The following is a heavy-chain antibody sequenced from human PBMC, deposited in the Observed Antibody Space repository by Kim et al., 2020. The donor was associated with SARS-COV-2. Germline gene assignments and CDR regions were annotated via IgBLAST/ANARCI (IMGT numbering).Heavy chain of an antibody. J-gene: IGHJ4*02. CDR1: GFTFGSYA. Sequence: GGSLRLSCAASGFTFGSYAMHWVRQAPGKGLEWVALIWYDGSNKYYGDSVKGRFIISRDNSKNTVYLDMNSLRVEDTALYYCAKRNLDHYLDSWGQGTLVIVSS. CDR3: AKRNLDHYLDS. V-gene: IGHV3-33*03. D-gene: IGHD1-7*01. CDR2: IWYDGSNK.